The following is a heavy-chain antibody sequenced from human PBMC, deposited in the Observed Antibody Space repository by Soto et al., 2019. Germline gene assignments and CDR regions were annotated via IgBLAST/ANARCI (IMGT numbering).Heavy chain of an antibody. CDR2: IYYSGST. CDR3: ARVPLSAAGTGWFDP. J-gene: IGHJ5*02. CDR1: GGSISSYD. Sequence: SETLSLTCTVSGGSISSYDWSWIRQPPGKGLEWIGYIYYSGSTNYNPSLKSRVTISVDTSKNQFSLKLSSVTAADTAVYYCARVPLSAAGTGWFDPWGQGTLVTVSS. D-gene: IGHD6-13*01. V-gene: IGHV4-59*01.